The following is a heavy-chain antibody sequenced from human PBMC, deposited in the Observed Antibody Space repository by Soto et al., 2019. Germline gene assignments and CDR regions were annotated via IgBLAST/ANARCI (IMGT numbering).Heavy chain of an antibody. J-gene: IGHJ5*02. CDR1: GFTVSSNY. V-gene: IGHV3-53*01. CDR3: AKDPPSPFIAAAGTAWFDP. D-gene: IGHD6-13*01. Sequence: GGSLRLSCAASGFTVSSNYMSWVRQAPGKGLEWVSVIDNGGSTYYADSVKGRFTISRDNSKNTLYLQMNSLRAEDTAVYYCAKDPPSPFIAAAGTAWFDPWGQGTLVTVSS. CDR2: IDNGGST.